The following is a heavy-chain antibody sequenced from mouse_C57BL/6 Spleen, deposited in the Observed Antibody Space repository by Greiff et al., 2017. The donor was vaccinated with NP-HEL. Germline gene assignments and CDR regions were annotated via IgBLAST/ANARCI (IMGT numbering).Heavy chain of an antibody. Sequence: QVQLQQPGAELVRPGTSVKLSCKASGYTFTSYWMHWVKQRPGQGLEWIGVIDPSDSYTNYNQKFKGKATLTVDTSSSTAYMQLSSLTSEDSAVYYCAREGVLDYWGQGTSVTVSS. CDR3: AREGVLDY. CDR1: GYTFTSYW. V-gene: IGHV1-59*01. CDR2: IDPSDSYT. J-gene: IGHJ4*01.